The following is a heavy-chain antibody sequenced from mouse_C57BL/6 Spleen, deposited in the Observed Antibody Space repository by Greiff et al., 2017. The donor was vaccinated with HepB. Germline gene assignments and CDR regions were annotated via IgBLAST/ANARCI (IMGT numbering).Heavy chain of an antibody. CDR2: INPNNGGT. Sequence: EVQLQQSGPELVKPGASVKISCKASGYTFTDYYMNWVKQSHGKSLEWIGDINPNNGGTSYNQKFKGKATLTVDKSSSTAYMELRSLTSEDSAVYYCARITGTGFDYWGQGTTLTVSS. CDR3: ARITGTGFDY. V-gene: IGHV1-26*01. J-gene: IGHJ2*01. D-gene: IGHD4-1*01. CDR1: GYTFTDYY.